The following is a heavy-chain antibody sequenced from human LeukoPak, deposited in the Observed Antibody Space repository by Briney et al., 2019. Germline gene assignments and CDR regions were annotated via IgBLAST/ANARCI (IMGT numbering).Heavy chain of an antibody. V-gene: IGHV4-59*12. J-gene: IGHJ4*02. CDR2: IYYSGTT. CDR1: GGSISSYY. CDR3: ARGLKRGYSYGYLDY. Sequence: SETLSLTCTVSGGSISSYYWNWIRQPPGKGLEWIGYIYYSGTTNYNPSLKSRVTISVDTSKNQFSLKLSSVTAADTAVYYCARGLKRGYSYGYLDYWGQGTLVTVSS. D-gene: IGHD5-18*01.